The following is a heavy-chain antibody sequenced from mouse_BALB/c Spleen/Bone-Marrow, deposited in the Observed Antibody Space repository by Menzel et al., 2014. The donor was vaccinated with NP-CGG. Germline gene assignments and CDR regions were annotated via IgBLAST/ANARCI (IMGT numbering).Heavy chain of an antibody. CDR2: IRNKANGYTT. J-gene: IGHJ2*01. Sequence: EVHLVESGGGLVQPGGFLRLSCATPGFTFTDHYMSWVRQPPGKALEWLGFIRNKANGYTTEYSASVKGRFTISRDNSQSIVYLQMNTLRAEDSATYYCARDYLYYFDYWGQGTTLTVSS. V-gene: IGHV7-3*02. CDR3: ARDYLYYFDY. D-gene: IGHD2-1*01. CDR1: GFTFTDHY.